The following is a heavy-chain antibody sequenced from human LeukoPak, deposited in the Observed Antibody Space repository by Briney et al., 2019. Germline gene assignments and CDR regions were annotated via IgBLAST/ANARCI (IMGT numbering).Heavy chain of an antibody. CDR1: GFTVTSNY. CDR2: IYSGGGT. Sequence: GGSLRLSCAVSGFTVTSNYMTWVRQAPGKGLEWVSVIYSGGGTYYADSVKGRFTISRDNSKNTVYLQMKTLRAEDTAVYYCARGRRYCSGSTCYSGIDFWGQGTLVSVSS. V-gene: IGHV3-53*01. D-gene: IGHD2-15*01. J-gene: IGHJ4*02. CDR3: ARGRRYCSGSTCYSGIDF.